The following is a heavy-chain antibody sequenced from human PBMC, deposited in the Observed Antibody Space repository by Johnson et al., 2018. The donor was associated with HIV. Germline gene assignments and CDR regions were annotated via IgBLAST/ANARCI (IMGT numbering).Heavy chain of an antibody. CDR1: GFMFSRYA. J-gene: IGHJ3*02. CDR3: VKDSETSSAPLDGAFDI. Sequence: QVQLVESGGGVVQPGRSLRLSCEASGFMFSRYALAWVRQAPGKGLEWVALIWHDGSNDNYADSVKGRFTLSRDNSRNTLYLQMNNLRSEDTAIYYCVKDSETSSAPLDGAFDIWGQGTMVTVSS. V-gene: IGHV3-33*06. D-gene: IGHD6-19*01. CDR2: IWHDGSND.